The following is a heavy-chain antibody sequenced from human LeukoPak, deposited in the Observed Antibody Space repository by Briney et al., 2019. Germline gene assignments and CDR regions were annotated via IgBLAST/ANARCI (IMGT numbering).Heavy chain of an antibody. Sequence: RTSETLSLTCAVSGVSISSSNWWSWVRQPPGKGLEWIGEIYHSGSTNYNPSLKSRVTISVDKSKNQFSLKLSSVTAADTAVYYCARKLSQTYYDFWKGRYFDYWGQGTLVTVSS. CDR2: IYHSGST. CDR3: ARKLSQTYYDFWKGRYFDY. V-gene: IGHV4-4*02. D-gene: IGHD3-3*01. CDR1: GVSISSSNW. J-gene: IGHJ4*02.